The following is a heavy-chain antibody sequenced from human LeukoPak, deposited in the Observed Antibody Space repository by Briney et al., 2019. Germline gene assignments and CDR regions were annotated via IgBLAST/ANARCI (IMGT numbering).Heavy chain of an antibody. V-gene: IGHV4-34*01. CDR2: INHSGST. D-gene: IGHD5-24*01. CDR3: ARVVSGRDGYNFLTRRGYFDY. Sequence: TSETLSLTCAVYGGSFSGYYWSWIRQPPGKGLEGIGEINHSGSTNYNPSLQSRVTISVDTSKNQFSLKLSSVTAADTAVYYCARVVSGRDGYNFLTRRGYFDYWGQGTLVTVSS. CDR1: GGSFSGYY. J-gene: IGHJ4*02.